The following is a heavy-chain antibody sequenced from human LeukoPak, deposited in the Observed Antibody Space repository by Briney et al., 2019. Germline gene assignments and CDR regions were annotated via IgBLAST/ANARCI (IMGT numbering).Heavy chain of an antibody. Sequence: GRSLRLSCAASGFTFDDYAMHWVRQAPGKGLEWVSGISWNSGSIGYADSVKGRFTISRDNAKNSLYLQMNSLRAEDTAVYYCARDGQVPGAINYYNMDVWGKGTTVTVSS. CDR1: GFTFDDYA. CDR3: ARDGQVPGAINYYNMDV. CDR2: ISWNSGSI. J-gene: IGHJ6*03. V-gene: IGHV3-9*01. D-gene: IGHD2-2*02.